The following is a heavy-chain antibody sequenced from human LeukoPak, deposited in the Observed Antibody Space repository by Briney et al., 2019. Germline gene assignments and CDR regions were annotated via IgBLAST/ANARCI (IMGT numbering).Heavy chain of an antibody. CDR1: GYTFTSYG. Sequence: VSVKVSCKASGYTFTSYGISWVRQAPGQGLEWMGWISAYNGNTNYAQKLQGRVTMTTDTSTSTAYMELRSLRSDDTAVYYCARDPHLGTYQLLVYYYYGMDVWGQGTTVTVSS. J-gene: IGHJ6*02. CDR3: ARDPHLGTYQLLVYYYYGMDV. V-gene: IGHV1-18*01. CDR2: ISAYNGNT. D-gene: IGHD2-2*01.